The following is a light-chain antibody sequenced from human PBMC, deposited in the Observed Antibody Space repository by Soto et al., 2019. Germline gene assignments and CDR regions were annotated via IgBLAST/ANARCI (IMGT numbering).Light chain of an antibody. CDR3: QSYDSRDVV. CDR2: EDN. V-gene: IGLV6-57*04. Sequence: NFMLTQPHSVSESPGKTLTISCTRSGGNIASNYVQWHQQRPGSAPMTVIYEDNQRPSGVPDRFSGSIDSSSNSASLTISGLKPEDEAQYFCQSYDSRDVVFGGWNKLTVL. CDR1: GGNIASNY. J-gene: IGLJ2*01.